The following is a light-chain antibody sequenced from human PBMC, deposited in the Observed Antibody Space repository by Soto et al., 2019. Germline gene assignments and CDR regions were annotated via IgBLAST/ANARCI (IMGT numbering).Light chain of an antibody. J-gene: IGKJ2*01. CDR3: QQYGGVPYT. CDR1: ESISRDY. Sequence: EIVLTQSPGTLSLSPGQRVTLSCRASESISRDYLAWYQQRLGQAPRLLIYVASSGATGIPDRFSGSGSGTDFTLTISRVEPEDFAIYYCQQYGGVPYTFGQGTKLEIK. CDR2: VAS. V-gene: IGKV3-20*01.